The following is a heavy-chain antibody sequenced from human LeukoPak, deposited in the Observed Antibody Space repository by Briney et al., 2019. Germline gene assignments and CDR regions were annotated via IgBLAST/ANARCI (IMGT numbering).Heavy chain of an antibody. CDR2: ISGSGGST. J-gene: IGHJ4*02. V-gene: IGHV3-23*01. D-gene: IGHD2/OR15-2a*01. Sequence: GGSLRPSCAASGFTFSSYAMSWVRQAPGKGLEWVSAISGSGGSTYYADSVKGRFTISRDNSKNTLYLQMNSLRAEDTAVYYCAKDFWASNYFDYWGQGTLVTVSS. CDR1: GFTFSSYA. CDR3: AKDFWASNYFDY.